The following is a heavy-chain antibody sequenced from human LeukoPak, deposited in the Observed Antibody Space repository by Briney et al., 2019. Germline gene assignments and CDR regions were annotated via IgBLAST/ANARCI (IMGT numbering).Heavy chain of an antibody. J-gene: IGHJ4*02. Sequence: ASVTVSCKVSGYTLTELSMHWVRQAPGKGLEWMGGFDPEDGETIYAQKFQGRVTMTEDTSTDTAYMELSSLRSEDTAVYYCATSSDTAVPPFDYWGQGTLVTVSS. CDR3: ATSSDTAVPPFDY. CDR1: GYTLTELS. D-gene: IGHD2-2*01. CDR2: FDPEDGET. V-gene: IGHV1-24*01.